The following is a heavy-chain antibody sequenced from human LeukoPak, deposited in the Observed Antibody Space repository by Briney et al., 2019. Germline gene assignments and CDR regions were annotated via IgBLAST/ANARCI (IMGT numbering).Heavy chain of an antibody. CDR3: ARPDTAMVRGYYFDY. V-gene: IGHV3-21*01. CDR2: ISSSSSYM. J-gene: IGHJ4*02. D-gene: IGHD5-18*01. CDR1: GFTFSSYS. Sequence: GGSLRLSCAASGFTFSSYSMNWVRQAPGKGLEWVSSISSSSSYMYYADSVKGRFTISRDNAKNSLYLQMNSLRAEDTAVYYCARPDTAMVRGYYFDYWGQGTLVTVSS.